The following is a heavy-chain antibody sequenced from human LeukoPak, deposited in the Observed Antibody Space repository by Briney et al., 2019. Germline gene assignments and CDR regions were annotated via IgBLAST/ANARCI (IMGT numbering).Heavy chain of an antibody. CDR2: INPNSGGT. D-gene: IGHD4-17*01. CDR1: GYTFTGYY. J-gene: IGHJ3*02. V-gene: IGHV1-2*06. Sequence: ASVKVSCKASGYTFTGYYMHWVRHAPGQGLEWMGRINPNSGGTNYAQKFQGRVTMTRDTFISTAYMELSRLRSDDTAVYYCARDITYGDYADAFDIWGQGTMVTVSS. CDR3: ARDITYGDYADAFDI.